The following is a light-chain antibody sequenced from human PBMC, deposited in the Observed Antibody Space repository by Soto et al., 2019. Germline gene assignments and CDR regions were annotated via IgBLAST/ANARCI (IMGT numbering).Light chain of an antibody. J-gene: IGLJ3*02. CDR3: AAWDDSLSGWV. CDR1: GSNIGNNA. Sequence: QPVLTQPPSASETPGQRVTISCSGSGSNIGNNAVNWYQQLPGTAPKLLIYSNNQRPSGVPDRFSGSKSGTSASLAISGLQSDDEADYYCAAWDDSLSGWVFGGGTKVTVL. CDR2: SNN. V-gene: IGLV1-44*01.